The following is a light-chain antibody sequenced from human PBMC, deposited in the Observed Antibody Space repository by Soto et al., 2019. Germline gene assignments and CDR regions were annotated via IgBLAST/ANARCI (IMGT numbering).Light chain of an antibody. Sequence: EIVLTQSPGTLSLSPGEIATLSCRASQSVSSSYLAWYQQKPGQAPRLLIYGSSSRATGIPDRFSGSGSVTDFTLTISRLEPEDFAVYYCQQYGSSPQTFGQGTKVEIK. CDR1: QSVSSSY. CDR3: QQYGSSPQT. J-gene: IGKJ1*01. V-gene: IGKV3-20*01. CDR2: GSS.